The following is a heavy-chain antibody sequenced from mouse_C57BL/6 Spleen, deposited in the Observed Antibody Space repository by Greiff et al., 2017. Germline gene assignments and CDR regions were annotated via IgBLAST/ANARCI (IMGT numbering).Heavy chain of an antibody. CDR3: ARRGELGRGGFAY. CDR2: IYPGGGYT. Sequence: QVQLKESGAELVRPGTSVKMSCKASGYTFTNYWIGWAKQRPGHGLEWIGDIYPGGGYTNYNEKFKGKATLTADKSSSTAYMQFSSLTSEDSAIYYCARRGELGRGGFAYWGQGTLVTVSA. J-gene: IGHJ3*01. D-gene: IGHD4-1*01. CDR1: GYTFTNYW. V-gene: IGHV1-63*01.